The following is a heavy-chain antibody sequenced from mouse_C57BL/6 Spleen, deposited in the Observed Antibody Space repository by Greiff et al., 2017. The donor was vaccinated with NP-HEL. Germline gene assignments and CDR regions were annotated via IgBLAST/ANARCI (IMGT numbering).Heavy chain of an antibody. CDR1: GYTFTSYW. CDR2: IHPSDSDT. J-gene: IGHJ3*01. V-gene: IGHV1-74*01. D-gene: IGHD2-4*01. CDR3: AYYDYDEGAY. Sequence: VQLQQPGAALVKPGASVNVSCQASGYTFTSYWMHWVQQRPGQGLEWIGRIHPSDSDTNFNQKFTGKATLSVDKSSSTAYMQLSILTSEDSAVYYCAYYDYDEGAYWGQATLVTVSA.